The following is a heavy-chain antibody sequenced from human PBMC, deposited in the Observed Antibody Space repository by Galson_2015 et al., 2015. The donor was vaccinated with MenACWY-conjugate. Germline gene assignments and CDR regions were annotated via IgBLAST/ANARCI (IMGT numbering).Heavy chain of an antibody. Sequence: SLRLSCAASGFSFSDYYMTWIRQAPGKGLEWLANIDGNGSFTPYADSMKGRFTISRDNAKNSLFLEINTPTAADTAVYFCARDRGGLGSASGSDDAFDIWGQGTMVTIS. D-gene: IGHD3-10*01. CDR3: ARDRGGLGSASGSDDAFDI. J-gene: IGHJ3*02. CDR1: GFSFSDYY. V-gene: IGHV3-11*06. CDR2: IDGNGSFT.